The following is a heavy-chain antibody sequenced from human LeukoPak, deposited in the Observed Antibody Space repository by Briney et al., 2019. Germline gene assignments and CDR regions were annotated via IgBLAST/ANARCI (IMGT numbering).Heavy chain of an antibody. D-gene: IGHD1-20*01. CDR1: GFTFSSYA. V-gene: IGHV3-23*01. Sequence: GGSLRLSCAASGFTFSSYAMSWVRQAPGKGLEWVSGISGSGSGTYYPDSVKGRFTISRDNSKNTLYLQMNSLRAEDTAVYYCARDHHFIIGTTFFDYWGQGTLVTVSS. CDR3: ARDHHFIIGTTFFDY. CDR2: ISGSGSGT. J-gene: IGHJ4*02.